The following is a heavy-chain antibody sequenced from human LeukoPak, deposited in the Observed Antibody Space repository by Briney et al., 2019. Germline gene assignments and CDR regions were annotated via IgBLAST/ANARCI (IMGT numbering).Heavy chain of an antibody. Sequence: ASVKVSCKASGYTFTSYGISWVRQAPGQGLEWMGWISAYNGNTNYAQKLQGRVTMTTDTSTSTAYMELRSLRSDDTAVYYCARDQGDYYDSSDPYLRYFDLWGRGTLVTVSS. CDR1: GYTFTSYG. J-gene: IGHJ2*01. CDR3: ARDQGDYYDSSDPYLRYFDL. CDR2: ISAYNGNT. D-gene: IGHD3-22*01. V-gene: IGHV1-18*01.